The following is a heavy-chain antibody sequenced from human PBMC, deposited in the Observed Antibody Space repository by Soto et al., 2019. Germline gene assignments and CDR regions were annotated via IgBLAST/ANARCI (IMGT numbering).Heavy chain of an antibody. CDR3: ARAGGRGFSSSWYPVGWFDP. D-gene: IGHD6-13*01. Sequence: SQTLSLTCAISGDSVSSNSATWNWTRQSPSRGLEWLGRTYYRSKWYNDYAVSVKSRISINPDTSKNQFSLQLNSVTPEDTAVYYCARAGGRGFSSSWYPVGWFDPWGQGILVTVSS. CDR1: GDSVSSNSAT. V-gene: IGHV6-1*01. J-gene: IGHJ5*02. CDR2: TYYRSKWYN.